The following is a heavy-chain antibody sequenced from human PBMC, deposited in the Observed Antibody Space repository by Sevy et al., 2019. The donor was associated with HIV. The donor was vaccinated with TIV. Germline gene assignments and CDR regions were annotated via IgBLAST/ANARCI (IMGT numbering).Heavy chain of an antibody. Sequence: SETLSLTCTVSGGSINSDHWNWIRQPPGKGLEWIGYVYYTGGSNYNPSLKNRVTISVDRTKNQFSLKLTSVTAADTAVYYCAGRNDFDIWGQGTMVTVSS. J-gene: IGHJ3*02. CDR1: GGSINSDH. CDR3: AGRNDFDI. V-gene: IGHV4-59*12. CDR2: VYYTGGS.